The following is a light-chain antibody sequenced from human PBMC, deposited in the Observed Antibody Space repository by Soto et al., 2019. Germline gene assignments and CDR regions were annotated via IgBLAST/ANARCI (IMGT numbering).Light chain of an antibody. J-gene: IGKJ5*01. Sequence: DIQMTQSPSSVSASVGDRVTITCRASQSISSSLAWYQQKPGTVPKLLIYAASSLQSGDPSRFSGSGAGTDFTLSITSLQPEDFGAYYYQRGDSFPITFGQGTRLDIK. CDR1: QSISSS. CDR2: AAS. CDR3: QRGDSFPIT. V-gene: IGKV1-12*01.